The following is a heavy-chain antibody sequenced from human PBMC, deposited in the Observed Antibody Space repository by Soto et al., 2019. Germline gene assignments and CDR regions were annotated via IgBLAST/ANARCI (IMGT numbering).Heavy chain of an antibody. V-gene: IGHV3-30*18. Sequence: GGSLRLSCAASGFTFSSYGMHWVRQAPGKGLEWVAVISYDGSNKYYADSVKGRFTISRDNSKNTLYLQMNSLRAEDTAVYYCAKDFPPGATAGDDAFDIWGQGSMVTVSS. D-gene: IGHD1-26*01. CDR2: ISYDGSNK. J-gene: IGHJ3*02. CDR1: GFTFSSYG. CDR3: AKDFPPGATAGDDAFDI.